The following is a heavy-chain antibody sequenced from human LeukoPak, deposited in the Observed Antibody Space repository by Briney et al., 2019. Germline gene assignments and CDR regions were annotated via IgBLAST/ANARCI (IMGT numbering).Heavy chain of an antibody. J-gene: IGHJ6*02. CDR1: GGSISNYY. D-gene: IGHD6-13*01. Sequence: SETLSLTCTVSGGSISNYYWSWIRQPPGKGLEWIGFIYHSGSTNYNPSLKSRVTISIDTSRNQFSRKLTSVTAADTAVYYCARQNSAPYSSSWLMDVWGQGTTVTVSS. CDR2: IYHSGST. V-gene: IGHV4-59*08. CDR3: ARQNSAPYSSSWLMDV.